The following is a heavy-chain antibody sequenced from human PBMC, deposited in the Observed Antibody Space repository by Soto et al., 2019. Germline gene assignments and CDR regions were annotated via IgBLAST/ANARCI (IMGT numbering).Heavy chain of an antibody. CDR2: INPNSGGT. CDR3: ARNRQAAAGYYYYGMDV. J-gene: IGHJ6*02. D-gene: IGHD6-13*01. CDR1: GYTFTGYY. V-gene: IGHV1-2*02. Sequence: GASVKVSCKASGYTFTGYYMHWVRQAPGQGLEWMGWINPNSGGTNYAQKFQGRVTMTRDTSISTAYMELSRLRSDDTAVYYCARNRQAAAGYYYYGMDVWGQGTTVTVS.